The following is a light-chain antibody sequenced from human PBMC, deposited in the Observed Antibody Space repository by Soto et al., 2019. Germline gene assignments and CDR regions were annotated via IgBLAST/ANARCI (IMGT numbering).Light chain of an antibody. CDR2: EDK. J-gene: IGLJ3*02. V-gene: IGLV2-23*01. Sequence: QSALTQPASVSGSPGQSITISCTGTSSDVGIYHLVSWYQHHPGRAPKLIVYEDKKRPSGVSNRLSGSRFGNTASLTISGLQTDDEADYYCCSYAGDNNLVFGGGTKLTAL. CDR1: SSDVGIYHL. CDR3: CSYAGDNNLV.